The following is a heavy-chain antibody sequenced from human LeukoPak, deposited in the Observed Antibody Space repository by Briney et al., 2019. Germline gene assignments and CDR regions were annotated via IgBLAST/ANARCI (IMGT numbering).Heavy chain of an antibody. CDR2: IIPIFGTA. CDR1: GGTFSSYA. CDR3: ARDEVYYYDSSGYYLHY. Sequence: ASVKVSCKASGGTFSSYAISWVRQAPGQGLEWMGGIIPIFGTANYAQKFQGRVTITADESTSTAYMEPSSLRSEDTAVYYCARDEVYYYDSSGYYLHYWGQGTLVTVSS. D-gene: IGHD3-22*01. V-gene: IGHV1-69*13. J-gene: IGHJ4*02.